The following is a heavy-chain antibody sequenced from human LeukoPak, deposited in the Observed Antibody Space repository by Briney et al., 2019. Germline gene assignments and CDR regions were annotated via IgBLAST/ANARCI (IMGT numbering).Heavy chain of an antibody. CDR2: INPNSGGT. V-gene: IGHV1-2*02. J-gene: IGHJ4*02. CDR3: ARDQFGVVIIFDY. CDR1: GYTFTGYY. D-gene: IGHD3-3*01. Sequence: GAXVKVXXXASGYTFTGYYMHWVRQAPGQGLEWMGWINPNSGGTNYAQKFQGRVTMTRDTSISTAYMELSRLRSDDTAVYYCARDQFGVVIIFDYWGQGTLVTVSS.